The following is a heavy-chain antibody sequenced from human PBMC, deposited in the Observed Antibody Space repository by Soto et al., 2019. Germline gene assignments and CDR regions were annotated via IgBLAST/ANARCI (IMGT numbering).Heavy chain of an antibody. CDR3: ARVGYIVARRYYYMDV. J-gene: IGHJ6*03. Sequence: GGSLRLSCAASGFTFSIYSMNWVRQAPGKGLEWVSSISSSSYIYYADSVKGRFTISRDNAKNSLYLQMNSLRAEDTAVYYCARVGYIVARRYYYMDVWGKGTTVTVSS. V-gene: IGHV3-21*01. D-gene: IGHD5-12*01. CDR1: GFTFSIYS. CDR2: ISSSSYI.